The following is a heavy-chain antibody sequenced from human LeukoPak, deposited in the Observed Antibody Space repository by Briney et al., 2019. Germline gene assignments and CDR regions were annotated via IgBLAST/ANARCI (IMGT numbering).Heavy chain of an antibody. J-gene: IGHJ6*02. D-gene: IGHD3-10*01. CDR1: GYTFTGYY. CDR2: INPNSGGT. Sequence: ASVKVSCKASGYTFTGYYMHWVRQAPGQGLEWMGWINPNSGGTNYAQKFQGRVTMTRDTSISTAYMELSSLRSEDTAVYYCARDRRDVLLWFGRPSYGMDVWGQGTTVTVSS. V-gene: IGHV1-2*02. CDR3: ARDRRDVLLWFGRPSYGMDV.